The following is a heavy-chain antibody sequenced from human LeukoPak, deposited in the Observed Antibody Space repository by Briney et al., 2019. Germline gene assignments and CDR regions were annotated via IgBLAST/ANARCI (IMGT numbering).Heavy chain of an antibody. Sequence: GRSLRLSCAASGFTFSSYAMHWVRQAPGKGLEWVAVISYDGSNKYYADSVKGRFTISRDNSKNTLYLQMNSLRAGDTAVYYCARDLSDYVWGSYRWNYFDYWGQGTLVTVSS. CDR2: ISYDGSNK. J-gene: IGHJ4*02. CDR3: ARDLSDYVWGSYRWNYFDY. CDR1: GFTFSSYA. V-gene: IGHV3-30-3*01. D-gene: IGHD3-16*02.